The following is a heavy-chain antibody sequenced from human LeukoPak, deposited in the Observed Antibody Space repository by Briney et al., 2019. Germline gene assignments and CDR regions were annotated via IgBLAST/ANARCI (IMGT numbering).Heavy chain of an antibody. CDR3: VRVVTTGSGWYHFDN. Sequence: PGGSLRLSCAASGFTFSSYSMNWVRQAPGKGLEWVSSISTTSDYIYYAGSLKGRLTISRDNAKNSLYLHLNSLKTEDTAVYYCVRVVTTGSGWYHFDNWGLGTLVTVSS. J-gene: IGHJ4*02. CDR1: GFTFSSYS. D-gene: IGHD1-1*01. CDR2: ISTTSDYI. V-gene: IGHV3-21*04.